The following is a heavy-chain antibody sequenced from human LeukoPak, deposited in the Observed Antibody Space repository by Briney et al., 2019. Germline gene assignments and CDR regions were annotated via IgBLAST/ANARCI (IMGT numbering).Heavy chain of an antibody. V-gene: IGHV3-30*02. J-gene: IGHJ4*02. CDR2: IRFHGNNQ. CDR1: GFTFSSYG. D-gene: IGHD3-22*01. Sequence: GGSLRLSCAASGFTFSSYGMHWVRQAPGKGLEWVASIRFHGNNQYYADSVKGRFTISRDNAKNSLYLQMNSLRAEDTAVYYCARDHPYYYDSSGLDYWGQGTLVTVSS. CDR3: ARDHPYYYDSSGLDY.